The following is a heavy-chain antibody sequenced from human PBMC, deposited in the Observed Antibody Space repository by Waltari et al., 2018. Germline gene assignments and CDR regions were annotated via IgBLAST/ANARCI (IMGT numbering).Heavy chain of an antibody. CDR2: TYYWSKLYN. CDR3: ARDAELWLVGWYFDL. V-gene: IGHV6-1*01. Sequence: QVQLQQSGPGLVKPSQTLSLTCAISGDSVSSNRAAWNWIRQSPSRCLEWLWMTYYWSKLYNDYAVSGKSRITINPDTSKDQFSLQLNSVTPEDTAVYYCARDAELWLVGWYFDLWGRGTLVTVSS. D-gene: IGHD6-19*01. CDR1: GDSVSSNRAA. J-gene: IGHJ2*01.